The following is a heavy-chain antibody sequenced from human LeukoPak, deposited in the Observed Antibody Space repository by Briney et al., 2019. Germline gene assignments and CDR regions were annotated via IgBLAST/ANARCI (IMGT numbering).Heavy chain of an antibody. V-gene: IGHV4-39*02. Sequence: PSETLSLTCTVSGGSISSSSYYWVWIRQPPGKGLEWIGSIDYSGSTHYNSSLKSRVTISVDTSKNHFSLRLSSVTTADTGVYSCVGQAPHIAARFSSVDYWGQGTLVTVSS. CDR2: IDYSGST. J-gene: IGHJ4*02. D-gene: IGHD6-6*01. CDR1: GGSISSSSYY. CDR3: VGQAPHIAARFSSVDY.